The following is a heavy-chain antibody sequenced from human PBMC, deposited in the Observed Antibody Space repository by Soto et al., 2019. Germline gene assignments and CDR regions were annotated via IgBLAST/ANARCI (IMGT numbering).Heavy chain of an antibody. CDR2: ISGSGGST. D-gene: IGHD3-10*01. V-gene: IGHV3-23*01. CDR1: GFTFSSYA. Sequence: PGGSLRLSCAASGFTFSSYAMSWVRQAPGKGLEWVSTISGSGGSTYYADSVKGRFTISRDNSENTLFLQMNSLRAEDAAVYYCAKAEQTIVRGVFTYWGQGTLVTVSS. CDR3: AKAEQTIVRGVFTY. J-gene: IGHJ4*02.